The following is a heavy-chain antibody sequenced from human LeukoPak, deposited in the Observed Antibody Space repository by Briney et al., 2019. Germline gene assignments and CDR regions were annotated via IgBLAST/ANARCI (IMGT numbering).Heavy chain of an antibody. CDR2: INPSGGST. J-gene: IGHJ4*02. V-gene: IGHV1-46*01. Sequence: GASVKVSCKASGYTFTNYYMHWLRQAPGQGLEWMGMINPSGGSTSYAQKFQGRVTMTRDTSTSTVNMELSSLRSEDTAVYYCARDVSSGWYVVYWGQGTLATVSS. CDR1: GYTFTNYY. CDR3: ARDVSSGWYVVY. D-gene: IGHD6-19*01.